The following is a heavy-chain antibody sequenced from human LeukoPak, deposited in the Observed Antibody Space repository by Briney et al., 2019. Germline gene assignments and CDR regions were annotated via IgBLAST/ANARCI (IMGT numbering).Heavy chain of an antibody. J-gene: IGHJ6*03. D-gene: IGHD6-13*01. CDR2: IRSKANSYAT. CDR1: EFTFSGSA. Sequence: GGSLRLSCAASEFTFSGSAMHWVRQASGKGLEWVGRIRSKANSYATAYAASVKGRFTISRDDSKNTAYLQMNSLKAEDTAVYYCTGIAATNYYYYYMDVWGKGTTVTVSS. V-gene: IGHV3-73*01. CDR3: TGIAATNYYYYYMDV.